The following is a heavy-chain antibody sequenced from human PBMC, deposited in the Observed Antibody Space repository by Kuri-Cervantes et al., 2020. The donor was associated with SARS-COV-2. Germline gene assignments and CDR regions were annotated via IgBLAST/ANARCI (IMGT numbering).Heavy chain of an antibody. D-gene: IGHD4-23*01. CDR1: GYTFTNFY. Sequence: ASVKVSCKASGYTFTNFYIHWVRQAPGQGLEWMGIINPNGGSTTSAQKFQGRVTMTRDTSTSTVYMELSSLRSEDTAVYYCTRRDFYGGNSPEDYWGQGTLVTVSS. CDR2: INPNGGST. V-gene: IGHV1-46*03. J-gene: IGHJ4*02. CDR3: TRRDFYGGNSPEDY.